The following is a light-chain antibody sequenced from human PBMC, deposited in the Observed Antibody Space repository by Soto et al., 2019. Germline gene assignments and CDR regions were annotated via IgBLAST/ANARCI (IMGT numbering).Light chain of an antibody. V-gene: IGKV3-11*01. J-gene: IGKJ1*01. CDR2: DAS. CDR3: QQRSNWPPT. CDR1: QSVSSY. Sequence: EICLSQSPATLSLSPGERATLSCRASQSVSSYLAWYQQKPGRAPRLLIYDASNRATGIPARFSGSGSGTDFTLTISSLEPEDFAVYYCQQRSNWPPTFGQGTKV.